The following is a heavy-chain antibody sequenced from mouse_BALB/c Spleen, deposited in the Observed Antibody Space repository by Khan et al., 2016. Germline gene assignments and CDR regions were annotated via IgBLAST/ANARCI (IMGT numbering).Heavy chain of an antibody. CDR1: GYTFSSYW. CDR3: GRLGTARSYFDF. V-gene: IGHV1-9*01. J-gene: IGHJ2*01. Sequence: QVQLHQSGAELMKPGASVKISCKATGYTFSSYWIEWVKQRPGHGLEWLGEILPGSGGTIYNENFTGKATFTADTSSNTAYMQLSSLTSEDSAVYYCGRLGTARSYFDFWGQGTTLTVSS. CDR2: ILPGSGGT. D-gene: IGHD3-2*01.